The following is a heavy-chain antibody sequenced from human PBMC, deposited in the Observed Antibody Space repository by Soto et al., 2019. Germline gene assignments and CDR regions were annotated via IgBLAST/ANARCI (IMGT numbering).Heavy chain of an antibody. D-gene: IGHD4-17*01. CDR1: GFTLSSYA. V-gene: IGHV3-23*01. J-gene: IGHJ5*02. Sequence: XGSLRLFCAASGFTLSSYAMSWVRQAPGKGLEWVSTFSGTGGYTYYADSVKGRFTISRDDSKNTLFLHMNSLRAADTAVYYCARGQRALITYGPFDPWGQGTLVTVSS. CDR3: ARGQRALITYGPFDP. CDR2: FSGTGGYT.